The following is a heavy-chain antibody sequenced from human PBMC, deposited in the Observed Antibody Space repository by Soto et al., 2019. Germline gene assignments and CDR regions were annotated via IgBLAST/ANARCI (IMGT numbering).Heavy chain of an antibody. CDR3: ASSYGSGYRAFDS. D-gene: IGHD3-10*01. CDR1: GDAVNFYS. CDR2: INPILSMS. J-gene: IGHJ4*02. Sequence: QVQLVQSGAEVKKPGSSVRVSCKASGDAVNFYSINWVRQAPGLGLEWMGRINPILSMSNYAQRFQGRVTMTADKSTSTAYMELSSLRSEDTAMYYCASSYGSGYRAFDSWGQGALVTGSS. V-gene: IGHV1-69*02.